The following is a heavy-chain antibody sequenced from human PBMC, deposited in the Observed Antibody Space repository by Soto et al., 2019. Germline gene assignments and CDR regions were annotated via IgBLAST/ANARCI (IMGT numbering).Heavy chain of an antibody. CDR1: GYSISSGYH. CDR2: VHYSGNT. J-gene: IGHJ5*02. V-gene: IGHV4-38-2*02. D-gene: IGHD2-15*01. CDR3: ARQDRVVAEGRWFDP. Sequence: SETLSLTCTVSGYSISSGYHWAWIRQPPGKGLEWLGSVHYSGNTYYNPSLKSRLTISVDKSKNQLSLNLSSVTAADTAVDYCARQDRVVAEGRWFDPWGQGTLVTVSS.